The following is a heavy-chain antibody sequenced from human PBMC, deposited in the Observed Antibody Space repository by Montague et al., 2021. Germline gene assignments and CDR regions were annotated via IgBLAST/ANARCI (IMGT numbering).Heavy chain of an antibody. V-gene: IGHV4-31*03. J-gene: IGHJ4*02. CDR3: ARGRLATGDFDY. Sequence: TLSLTCTVSGDSLSSVGYSWTWIRQHPGKGLEWIGYMYYSGSTYHNPSLKSRVTISGDTSKNHFSLRLTSVTAADTVVYYCARGRLATGDFDYWGQGTLVTVSS. CDR2: MYYSGST. CDR1: GDSLSSVGYS. D-gene: IGHD6-13*01.